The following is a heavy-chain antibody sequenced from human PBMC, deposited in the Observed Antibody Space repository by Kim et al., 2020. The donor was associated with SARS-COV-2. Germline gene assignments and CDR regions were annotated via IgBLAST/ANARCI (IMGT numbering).Heavy chain of an antibody. CDR3: ATVVYPSTACGMDV. V-gene: IGHV1-24*01. D-gene: IGHD2-15*01. J-gene: IGHJ6*02. Sequence: AQKFADRVTMTEDTSKDTAYMELSSLRSEDTAVYYCATVVYPSTACGMDVWGRGTTVTVS.